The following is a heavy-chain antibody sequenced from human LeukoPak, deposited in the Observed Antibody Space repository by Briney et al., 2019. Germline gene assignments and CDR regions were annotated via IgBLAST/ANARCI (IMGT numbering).Heavy chain of an antibody. D-gene: IGHD4-17*01. CDR3: ARADGHVGAFDI. J-gene: IGHJ3*02. CDR2: IYYSGST. V-gene: IGHV4-61*08. Sequence: SETLSLTCTVSGGSISSGGYYWSWIRQHPGKGLGWIGYIYYSGSTNYNPSLKSRVTISVDTSKNQFSLKLSSVTAADTAVYYCARADGHVGAFDIWGQGTMVTVSS. CDR1: GGSISSGGYY.